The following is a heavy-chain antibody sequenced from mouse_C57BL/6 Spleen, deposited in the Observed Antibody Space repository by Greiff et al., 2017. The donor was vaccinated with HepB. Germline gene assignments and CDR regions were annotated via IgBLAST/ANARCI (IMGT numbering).Heavy chain of an antibody. CDR1: GYTFTSYW. CDR3: TLITTGVAFDY. CDR2: IHPSDSDT. D-gene: IGHD1-1*01. V-gene: IGHV1-74*01. J-gene: IGHJ2*01. Sequence: QVQLQQPGAELVKPGASVKVSCKASGYTFTSYWMHWVKQRPGQGLEWIGRIHPSDSDTNYNQKFKGKATLTVDKSSSTAYMQRSSLTSEDAAVYCCTLITTGVAFDYWGQGTTLTVSS.